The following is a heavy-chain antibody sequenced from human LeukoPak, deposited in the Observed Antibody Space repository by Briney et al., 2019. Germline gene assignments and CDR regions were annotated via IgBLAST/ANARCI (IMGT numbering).Heavy chain of an antibody. D-gene: IGHD6-13*01. Sequence: GGSLRLSCAASGFTFSSYAMSWVRQAPGKGLEWVSAISGSGGSTYYADSVKGRFTISRDNSKNTLYLQMNSLRAEDTAVYYCAKMTIAAAGMKSNYYYYYMDVWGKGTTVTISS. J-gene: IGHJ6*03. CDR1: GFTFSSYA. V-gene: IGHV3-23*01. CDR2: ISGSGGST. CDR3: AKMTIAAAGMKSNYYYYYMDV.